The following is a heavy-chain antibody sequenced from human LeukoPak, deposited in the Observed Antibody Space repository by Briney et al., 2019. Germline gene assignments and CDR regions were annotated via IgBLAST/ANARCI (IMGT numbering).Heavy chain of an antibody. Sequence: PGGSLRLSCAASGFTFDDYAMHWVRQAPGKGLEWVSGISWNSGSIGYADSVKGRFTISRDNAKNSLYLQMNGLRAEDTALYYCAKGNPYYFDYWGQGTLVTVSS. CDR3: AKGNPYYFDY. CDR2: ISWNSGSI. V-gene: IGHV3-9*01. J-gene: IGHJ4*02. CDR1: GFTFDDYA.